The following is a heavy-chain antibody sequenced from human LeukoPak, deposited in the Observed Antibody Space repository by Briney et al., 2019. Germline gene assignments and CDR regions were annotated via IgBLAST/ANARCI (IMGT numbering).Heavy chain of an antibody. CDR3: ARAVLGYYYGSGSYYNWFDP. CDR1: GGSISSYY. Sequence: SETLSLTCTVSGGSISSYYWSWIRQPPGKGLEWIGYIYYSGSTYYNPSLKSRVTISVDTSKNQFSLKLSSVTAADTAVYYCARAVLGYYYGSGSYYNWFDPWGQGTLVTVSS. CDR2: IYYSGST. J-gene: IGHJ5*02. V-gene: IGHV4-59*01. D-gene: IGHD3-10*01.